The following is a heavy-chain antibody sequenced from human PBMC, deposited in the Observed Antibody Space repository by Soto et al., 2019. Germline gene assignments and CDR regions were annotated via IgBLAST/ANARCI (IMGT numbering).Heavy chain of an antibody. V-gene: IGHV3-23*01. J-gene: IGHJ4*02. CDR3: AKDRRAGGNYGFYSDF. D-gene: IGHD1-7*01. CDR2: SSATGAGT. CDR1: GFTFSSYG. Sequence: EVQLLESGGGLVQPGGSLRLSCAASGFTFSSYGRTWVRQAPGKGLEWVSFSSATGAGTYYADSVKGRFTISRDHSKNTLYLQMTSLRADDTAVYYCAKDRRAGGNYGFYSDFWGQGALVIVSS.